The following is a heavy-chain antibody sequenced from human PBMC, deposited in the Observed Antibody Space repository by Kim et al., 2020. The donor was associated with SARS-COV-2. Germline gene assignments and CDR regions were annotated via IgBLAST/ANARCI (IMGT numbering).Heavy chain of an antibody. V-gene: IGHV1-46*01. Sequence: ASVKVSCKASGYTFTSYYMHWVRQAPGQGLEWMGIINPSGGSTSYAQKFQGRVTMTRDTSTSTVYMELSSLRSEDTAVYYCARDNPPFYNPYYYDRGHGMDVWGQGTTVTVSS. CDR1: GYTFTSYY. J-gene: IGHJ6*02. CDR3: ARDNPPFYNPYYYDRGHGMDV. CDR2: INPSGGST. D-gene: IGHD3-22*01.